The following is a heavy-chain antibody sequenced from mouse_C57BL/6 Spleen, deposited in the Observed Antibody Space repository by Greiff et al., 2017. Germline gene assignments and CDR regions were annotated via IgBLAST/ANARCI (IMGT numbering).Heavy chain of an antibody. J-gene: IGHJ2*01. CDR2: IYPGGGYT. Sequence: LQESGAELVRPGTSVTMSCKASGYTFTNYWIGWAKQRPGHGLEWIGDIYPGGGYTNYNEKFKGKATLTADKSSSTAYMQFSSLTSEDSAIYYCARSDGSSYFHYWGQGTTLTVSS. D-gene: IGHD1-1*01. CDR3: ARSDGSSYFHY. V-gene: IGHV1-63*01. CDR1: GYTFTNYW.